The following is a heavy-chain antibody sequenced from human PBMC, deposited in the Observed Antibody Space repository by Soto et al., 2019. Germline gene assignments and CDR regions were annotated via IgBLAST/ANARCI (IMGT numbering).Heavy chain of an antibody. J-gene: IGHJ5*02. CDR1: GGSISSSNW. V-gene: IGHV4-4*02. D-gene: IGHD6-19*01. CDR3: ARDRIAVAGTGGWFDP. Sequence: PSETLSLTCAVSGGSISSSNWWSWVRQPPGKGLEWIGEIYHSGSTNYNPSLKSRVTISVDNAKNQFSLKLSSVTAADTAVYYCARDRIAVAGTGGWFDPWGQGTLVTVSS. CDR2: IYHSGST.